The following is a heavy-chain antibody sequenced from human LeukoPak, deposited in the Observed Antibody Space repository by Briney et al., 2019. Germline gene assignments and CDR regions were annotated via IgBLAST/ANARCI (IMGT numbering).Heavy chain of an antibody. J-gene: IGHJ1*01. V-gene: IGHV3-7*01. D-gene: IGHD2-2*01. CDR1: GFTFSNYW. Sequence: GGSLRLSCAASGFTFSNYWMNWLRQAPGTGLEWLANIKQDGSDRDYVDSVKGRFTISRDNGKNPLYLQMNSLRAEDTAMYYCATYSSRNAREFQSWGQGTLVTVSS. CDR3: ATYSSRNAREFQS. CDR2: IKQDGSDR.